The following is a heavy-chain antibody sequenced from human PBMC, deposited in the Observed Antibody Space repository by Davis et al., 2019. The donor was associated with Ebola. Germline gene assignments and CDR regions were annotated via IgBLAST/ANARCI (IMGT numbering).Heavy chain of an antibody. CDR2: IYPDDSDT. CDR3: ARTVDSWYSSSSEFDY. J-gene: IGHJ4*02. D-gene: IGHD6-6*01. CDR1: GNSFTSHW. Sequence: GESLKIPCQDSGNSFTSHWIGWVRQMPGKGLEWMGIIYPDDSDTRYSPSFQGQVTISADKSISTTYLQWSSLKASDTAMYYCARTVDSWYSSSSEFDYWGLGTLVTVSS. V-gene: IGHV5-51*01.